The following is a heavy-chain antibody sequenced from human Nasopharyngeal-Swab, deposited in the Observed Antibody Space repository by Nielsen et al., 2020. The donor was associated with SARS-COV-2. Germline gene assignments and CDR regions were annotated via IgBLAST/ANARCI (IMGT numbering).Heavy chain of an antibody. D-gene: IGHD3-10*02. CDR3: ARVMFGESHPYFDY. J-gene: IGHJ4*02. Sequence: GESLKISCAASGLTFSSYWMHWVRQAPGKGLVWVSRINSDGSSTSYADSVKGRFTISRDNAKNTLYLQMNSLRAEDTAVYYCARVMFGESHPYFDYWGQGTLVTVSS. V-gene: IGHV3-74*01. CDR2: INSDGSST. CDR1: GLTFSSYW.